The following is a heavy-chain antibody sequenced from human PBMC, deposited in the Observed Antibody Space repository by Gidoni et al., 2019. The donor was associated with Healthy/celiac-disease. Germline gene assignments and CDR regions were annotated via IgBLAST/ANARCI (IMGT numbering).Heavy chain of an antibody. J-gene: IGHJ4*02. D-gene: IGHD5-18*01. V-gene: IGHV3-30-3*01. CDR2: ISYDGSNK. CDR1: GFTFSRYA. CDR3: ARDASPAAYSYGSDY. Sequence: QVQLVESGGGVVQPGRSLRLSCAASGFTFSRYAMHWVRQAPGKGLEWVAVISYDGSNKYYADSVKGRFTISRDNSKNTLYLQMNSLRAEDTAVYYCARDASPAAYSYGSDYWGQGTLVTVSS.